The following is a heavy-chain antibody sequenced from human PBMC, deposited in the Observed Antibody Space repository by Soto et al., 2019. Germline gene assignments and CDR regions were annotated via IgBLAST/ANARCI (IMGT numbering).Heavy chain of an antibody. CDR3: ARGNSHGSGSYIDY. CDR2: IWYDGSNK. D-gene: IGHD3-10*01. Sequence: PGGSLRLSCAASGFTFSNYGMHWVRQAPGKGLEWVAVIWYDGSNKYYADSVKGRFTISRDNSKNTLYVQMNSLRAEDKAVYYCARGNSHGSGSYIDYWGQGTLVPVSS. CDR1: GFTFSNYG. V-gene: IGHV3-33*01. J-gene: IGHJ4*02.